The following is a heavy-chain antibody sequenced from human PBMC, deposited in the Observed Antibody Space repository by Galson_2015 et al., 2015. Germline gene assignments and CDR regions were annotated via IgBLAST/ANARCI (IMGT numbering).Heavy chain of an antibody. CDR3: ARGRRYYYDSSGYNH. D-gene: IGHD3-22*01. CDR2: INHSGST. V-gene: IGHV4-34*01. J-gene: IGHJ5*02. CDR1: GGSFSGYY. Sequence: SETLSLTCAVYGGSFSGYYWSWIRQPPGKGLEWIGEINHSGSTNYNPSLKSRVTISVDTSKNQFSLKLSSVTAADTAVYYCARGRRYYYDSSGYNHWGQGTLVTVSS.